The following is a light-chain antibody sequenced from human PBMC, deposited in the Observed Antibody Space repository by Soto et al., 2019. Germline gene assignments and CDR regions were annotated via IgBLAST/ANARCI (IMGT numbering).Light chain of an antibody. J-gene: IGKJ2*01. Sequence: DIQMTQSPSTLFASVGDRVTITCRASQSISSWLAWYQQKPGKAPKLMIYKASSLESGVPSRYXNSGYGTEFNLTIIRLQTDDFETYYCQQYNSYSPYTFGQGTKLEIK. CDR1: QSISSW. V-gene: IGKV1-5*03. CDR3: QQYNSYSPYT. CDR2: KAS.